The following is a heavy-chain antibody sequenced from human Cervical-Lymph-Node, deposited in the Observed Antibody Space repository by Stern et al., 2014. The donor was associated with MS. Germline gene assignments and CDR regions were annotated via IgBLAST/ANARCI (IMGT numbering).Heavy chain of an antibody. D-gene: IGHD3-10*01. Sequence: EVHLVESGGGLVKPGGSLRLSCSMNWVRQAPGKGLEWVSSISSSSSYIYYADSVKGRFTISRDNAKNSLYLQMNSLRAEDTAVYYCARDPITMVRGVIYWGQGTLVTVSS. CDR3: ARDPITMVRGVIY. J-gene: IGHJ4*02. CDR2: ISSSSSYI. V-gene: IGHV3-21*01.